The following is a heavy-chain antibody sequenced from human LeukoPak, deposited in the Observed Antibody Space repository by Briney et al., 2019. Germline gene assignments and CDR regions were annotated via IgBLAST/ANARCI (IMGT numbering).Heavy chain of an antibody. D-gene: IGHD3-3*01. V-gene: IGHV4-59*01. CDR3: ARQDTYLEWLLYFDY. Sequence: SETLSLICTVSGGSISGYYWSWIRQPPGKGLEWIGNIYYSGGNKYNPSLKSRVTISVDTSRNQFSLQLNSVTAADTAVYYCARQDTYLEWLLYFDYWGQGTLVTVSS. CDR2: IYYSGGN. J-gene: IGHJ4*02. CDR1: GGSISGYY.